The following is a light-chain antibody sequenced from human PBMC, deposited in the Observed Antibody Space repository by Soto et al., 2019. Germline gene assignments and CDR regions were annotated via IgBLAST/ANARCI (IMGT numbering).Light chain of an antibody. J-gene: IGKJ4*01. CDR1: QGISSW. CDR3: QQANSFPRT. V-gene: IGKV1-12*01. Sequence: DIQMTQSPSSVSASVGDRVTITCRASQGISSWLAWYQQKPGKAPKLLIYAASSLQSGVPSRFSGSGSGTXXXXXXXXXXXXDFATYYCQQANSFPRTFGGGTKVEIK. CDR2: AAS.